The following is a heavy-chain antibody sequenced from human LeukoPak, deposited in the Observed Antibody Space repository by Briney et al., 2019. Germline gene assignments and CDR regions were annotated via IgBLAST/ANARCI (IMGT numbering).Heavy chain of an antibody. CDR2: ISTTSSYT. Sequence: GGSLRLSCAASGFTFSDYYMSWIRQAPGKGLEWVSYISTTSSYTDYADSVRGRFTISRDNAKNLPYLQMNSLRPEDTAVYYCARDWYCSSSICYTDRNWFDPWGRGTLVTVSS. CDR3: ARDWYCSSSICYTDRNWFDP. CDR1: GFTFSDYY. D-gene: IGHD2-2*02. J-gene: IGHJ5*02. V-gene: IGHV3-11*05.